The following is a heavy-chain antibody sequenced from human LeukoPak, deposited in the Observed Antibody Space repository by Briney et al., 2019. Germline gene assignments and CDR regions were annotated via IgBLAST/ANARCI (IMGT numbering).Heavy chain of an antibody. J-gene: IGHJ4*02. D-gene: IGHD3-16*01. V-gene: IGHV3-30-3*01. CDR2: ISYDGSNK. CDR3: ASEFGEPDY. CDR1: GFTFSSYA. Sequence: PGRSLRLSCAASGFTFSSYAMHWVRQAPGKGLEWVAVISYDGSNKYYADSVKGRFTISRDNAKNSLYLQMNSLRAEDTAVYYCASEFGEPDYWGQGTLVTVSS.